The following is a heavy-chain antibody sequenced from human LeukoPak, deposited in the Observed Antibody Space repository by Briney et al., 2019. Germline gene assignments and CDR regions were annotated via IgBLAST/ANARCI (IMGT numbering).Heavy chain of an antibody. J-gene: IGHJ4*02. CDR2: IKQDGSEK. V-gene: IGHV3-7*04. Sequence: PGGSLRLSCAASGFTFSSYWMSWVRQAPGRGLEWVANIKQDGSEKYYVDSVKGRFTISRDNSKNTLYLQMNSLRAEDTAVYYCARVNQLLRFDYWGQGTLVSVSS. CDR3: ARVNQLLRFDY. CDR1: GFTFSSYW. D-gene: IGHD2-2*01.